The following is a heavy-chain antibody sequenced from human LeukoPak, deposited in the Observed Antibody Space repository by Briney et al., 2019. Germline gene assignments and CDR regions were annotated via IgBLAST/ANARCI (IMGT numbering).Heavy chain of an antibody. CDR1: GYTFTSYD. J-gene: IGHJ5*02. Sequence: GASVKVPCKASGYTFTSYDINWVRQATGQGLEWMGWMNPNSGNTGYAQKFQGRVTITRNTSISTAYMELSSLRSEDTAVYYCARGGGFSSYGSGTYRWSDQNWFDPWGRGALVTVSS. D-gene: IGHD3-10*01. CDR2: MNPNSGNT. CDR3: ARGGGFSSYGSGTYRWSDQNWFDP. V-gene: IGHV1-8*03.